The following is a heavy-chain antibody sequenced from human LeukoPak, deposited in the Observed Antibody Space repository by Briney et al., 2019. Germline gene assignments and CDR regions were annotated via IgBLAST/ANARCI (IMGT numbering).Heavy chain of an antibody. CDR3: AKDPVLRFLEWFPYGMDV. D-gene: IGHD3-3*01. Sequence: GGSLRLSCAASGFTFSSYAMHWVRQAPGKGLEWVAVISYDGSNKYYADSVKGRFTISRDNSKNTLYLQMNSLRAEDTAVYYCAKDPVLRFLEWFPYGMDVWGQGTTVTVSS. CDR2: ISYDGSNK. V-gene: IGHV3-30-3*01. J-gene: IGHJ6*02. CDR1: GFTFSSYA.